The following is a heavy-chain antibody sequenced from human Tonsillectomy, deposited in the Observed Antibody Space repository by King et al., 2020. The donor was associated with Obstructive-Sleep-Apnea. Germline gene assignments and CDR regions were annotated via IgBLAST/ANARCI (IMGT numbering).Heavy chain of an antibody. D-gene: IGHD6-13*01. CDR3: ARNGIAAAGTSPY. V-gene: IGHV3-11*05. CDR1: GFTFSDYY. J-gene: IGHJ4*02. Sequence: VQLVESGGGLVKPGGSLRLSCAASGFTFSDYYMTWIRQAPGKGLEWLSYIIPSSRYTSYADSVKGRFTISRDNAKNSLYLQMNSLRADDTGVYYCARNGIAAAGTSPYWGQGTLVTVSS. CDR2: IIPSSRYT.